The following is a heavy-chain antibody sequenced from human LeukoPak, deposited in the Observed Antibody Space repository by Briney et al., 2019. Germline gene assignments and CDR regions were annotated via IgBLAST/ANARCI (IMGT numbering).Heavy chain of an antibody. Sequence: GSLRLSCAASGFTFSKAWMSWVRQAPGKGLEWVGRIKSKTDGGTTDYAAPVKGRFTISRDDSKNTLYLQMNSLKTEDTAVYYCTTRTDFDWLLRDYWGQGTLVTVSS. V-gene: IGHV3-15*01. CDR3: TTRTDFDWLLRDY. J-gene: IGHJ4*02. CDR2: IKSKTDGGTT. CDR1: GFTFSKAW. D-gene: IGHD3-9*01.